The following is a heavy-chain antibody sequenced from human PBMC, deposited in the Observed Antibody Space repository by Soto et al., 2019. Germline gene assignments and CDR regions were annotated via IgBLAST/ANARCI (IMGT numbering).Heavy chain of an antibody. CDR2: INDSGST. J-gene: IGHJ4*02. D-gene: IGHD3-9*01. V-gene: IGHV4-34*01. Sequence: SETLSLTCAVYGGSFSGYYWSWIRQPPGKGLEWIGEINDSGSTMFNPPLKSRVTISVDTSKNQFSLRLISVTAADTAVYYCARQSSLARYFASWGQGTLVTVSS. CDR1: GGSFSGYY. CDR3: ARQSSLARYFAS.